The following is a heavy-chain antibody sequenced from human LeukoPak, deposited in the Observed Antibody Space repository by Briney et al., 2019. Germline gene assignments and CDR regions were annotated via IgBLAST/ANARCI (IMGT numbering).Heavy chain of an antibody. CDR2: IKGGGGDP. CDR1: GFTFSTSA. V-gene: IGHV3-23*01. CDR3: AKGGHDFNPFYW. Sequence: GGSLRLSCAASGFTFSTSAMGWVRQAPGKGLEWVSSIKGGGGDPFYADSVKGRFTISRDNSKNTLLLQLNSLRADDSAVYYCAKGGHDFNPFYWWGQGTLVTVSS. D-gene: IGHD2-21*02. J-gene: IGHJ4*02.